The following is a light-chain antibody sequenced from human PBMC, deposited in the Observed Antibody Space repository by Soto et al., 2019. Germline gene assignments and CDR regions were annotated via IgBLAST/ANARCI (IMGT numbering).Light chain of an antibody. CDR1: QSVSSSY. V-gene: IGKV3-20*01. Sequence: EIVLTQSPGTLSLSPGERATLSCRASQSVSSSYLAWYQQKPGQAPRLLIYDASSRATGIPDRFSGSGSGTDFTLTNSRLEPEDFAVYYCQQYGSSSYTFGQGTKLEIK. CDR3: QQYGSSSYT. J-gene: IGKJ2*01. CDR2: DAS.